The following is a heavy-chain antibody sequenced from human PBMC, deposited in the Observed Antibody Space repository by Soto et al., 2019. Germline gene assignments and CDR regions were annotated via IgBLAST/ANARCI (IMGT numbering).Heavy chain of an antibody. CDR3: ATSIVMPGNHYFET. D-gene: IGHD3-16*02. J-gene: IGHJ4*02. CDR1: GFTFSSYG. CDR2: IWYDGSNK. V-gene: IGHV3-33*01. Sequence: GGSLRLSCAASGFTFSSYGMHWVRQAPGKGLEWVAVIWYDGSNKYYADSVKGRFTISRDNSKNTLYLQMNSLRAEDTAVYYCATSIVMPGNHYFETWGEGALVTVFS.